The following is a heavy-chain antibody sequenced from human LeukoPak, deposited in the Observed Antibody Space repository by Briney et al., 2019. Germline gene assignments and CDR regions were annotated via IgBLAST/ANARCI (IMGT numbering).Heavy chain of an antibody. D-gene: IGHD3-10*01. CDR1: GGSISSSSYY. V-gene: IGHV4-39*01. Sequence: SETLSLTCTVSGGSISSSSYYWGWIRQPPGKGLEWIGSIYYSGSTYYNPSLKSRVTISVDTSKNQFSLKLSSVTAADTAVYYCARLRGSYYGSGSIEGLKYYFDYWGQGTLVTVSS. CDR2: IYYSGST. CDR3: ARLRGSYYGSGSIEGLKYYFDY. J-gene: IGHJ4*02.